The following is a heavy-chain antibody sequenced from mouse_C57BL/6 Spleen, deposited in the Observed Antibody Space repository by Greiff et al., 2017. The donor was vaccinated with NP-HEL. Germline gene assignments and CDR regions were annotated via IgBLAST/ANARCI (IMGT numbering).Heavy chain of an antibody. CDR2: ISDGGSYT. CDR3: ARDPLFGYGSSFGYFDV. D-gene: IGHD1-1*01. J-gene: IGHJ1*03. Sequence: EVQRVESGGGLVKPGGSLKLSCAASGFTFSSYAMSWVRQTPEKRLEWVATISDGGSYTYYPDNVKGRFTISRDNAKNNMYLQMSHLKSEDTAMYYCARDPLFGYGSSFGYFDVWGKGTTVTVSS. V-gene: IGHV5-4*01. CDR1: GFTFSSYA.